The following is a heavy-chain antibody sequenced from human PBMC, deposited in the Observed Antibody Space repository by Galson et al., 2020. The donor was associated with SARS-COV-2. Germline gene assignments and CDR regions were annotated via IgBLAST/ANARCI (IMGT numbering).Heavy chain of an antibody. V-gene: IGHV3-33*01. Sequence: QLGESLKISCAASGFTFSSYGMHWVRQAPGKGLEWVAVIWYDGSNKYYADSVKGRFTISRDNSKNTLYLQMNSLRAEDTAVYYCAREAGIVGADLWGALDYWGQGTLVTVSS. CDR2: IWYDGSNK. CDR1: GFTFSSYG. J-gene: IGHJ4*02. CDR3: AREAGIVGADLWGALDY. D-gene: IGHD1-26*01.